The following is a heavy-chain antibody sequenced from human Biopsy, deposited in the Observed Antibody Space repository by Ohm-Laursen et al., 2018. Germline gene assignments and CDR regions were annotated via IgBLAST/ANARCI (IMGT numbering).Heavy chain of an antibody. CDR2: ISPSSGGT. Sequence: GASVKVSCKASGYTFTDYFLHWVRQAPGQGPEWMGWISPSSGGTNYAQKFQGRVTMIRDTSATTGYMELSSLRSDDTAVYYCARDIMNPIRGLVARSDVFDVWGQGTMVTVSS. D-gene: IGHD3-16*01. J-gene: IGHJ3*01. CDR3: ARDIMNPIRGLVARSDVFDV. V-gene: IGHV1-2*02. CDR1: GYTFTDYF.